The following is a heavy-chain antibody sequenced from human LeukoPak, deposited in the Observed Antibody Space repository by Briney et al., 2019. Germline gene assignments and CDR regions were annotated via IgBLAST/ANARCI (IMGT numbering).Heavy chain of an antibody. CDR1: GFTFSSYG. V-gene: IGHV3-30*02. J-gene: IGHJ4*02. Sequence: PGGSLRLSCAASGFTFSSYGMHWVRQAAGKGLEWVAFIRDDGSNKYYADSVKGRFTISRDNSKNTLYLQMNSLRAEDTAVYYCAKDPDKDIVVVPAATRDPSWGQGTLVTVSS. CDR3: AKDPDKDIVVVPAATRDPS. CDR2: IRDDGSNK. D-gene: IGHD2-2*01.